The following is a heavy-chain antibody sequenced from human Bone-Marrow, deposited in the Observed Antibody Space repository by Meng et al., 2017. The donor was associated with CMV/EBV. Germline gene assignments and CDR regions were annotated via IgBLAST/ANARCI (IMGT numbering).Heavy chain of an antibody. CDR1: GGTFSSYA. V-gene: IGHV1-69*05. J-gene: IGHJ4*02. D-gene: IGHD1-26*01. CDR3: ARGDSGSYYFDY. Sequence: SVKVSCKASGGTFSSYAISWVRQAPGQGLEWMGGIIPIFGTANYAQKFQGRVTITTDESTSTAYMELSSLRSEDTAVYYCARGDSGSYYFDYWGQGTLVTVSS. CDR2: IIPIFGTA.